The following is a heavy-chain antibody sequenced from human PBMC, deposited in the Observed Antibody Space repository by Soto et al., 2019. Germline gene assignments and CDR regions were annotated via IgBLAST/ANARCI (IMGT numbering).Heavy chain of an antibody. CDR2: IRSKANSYET. V-gene: IGHV3-73*01. D-gene: IGHD1-26*01. J-gene: IGHJ6*02. CDR3: FRENYFSYHGMDV. Sequence: GSLRLFCAISGLGFSCSTIHRVRQASGKGLEWVGRIRSKANSYETAHAASVKGRFIISRDDSKTTASLQMSSLKIEDTAVYYWFRENYFSYHGMDVWGQGTTVTVSS. CDR1: GLGFSCST.